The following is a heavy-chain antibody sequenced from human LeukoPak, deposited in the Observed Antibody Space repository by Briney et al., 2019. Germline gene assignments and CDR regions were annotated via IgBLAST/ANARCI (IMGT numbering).Heavy chain of an antibody. J-gene: IGHJ4*02. CDR1: GGSISGHF. D-gene: IGHD5-24*01. V-gene: IGHV4-59*11. Sequence: SETLSLTCTVSGGSISGHFWSWIRQPPGKGLEWIGYVYYTGTATYNPSLKSRVTISVDTSKNRFSLNLGSVTAADTAVYYCARDGPGRDGYNWGLVWGQGTLVTVSS. CDR3: ARDGPGRDGYNWGLV. CDR2: VYYTGTA.